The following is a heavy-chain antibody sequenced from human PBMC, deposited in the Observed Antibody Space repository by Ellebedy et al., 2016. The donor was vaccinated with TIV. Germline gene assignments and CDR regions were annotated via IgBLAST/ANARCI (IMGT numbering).Heavy chain of an antibody. D-gene: IGHD1-1*01. CDR1: GDSVSSNTAV. V-gene: IGHV6-1*01. Sequence: SQTLSLTCAISGDSVSSNTAVWNWIRQSPSRGLEWLGRTYYRSHWYYEYAVSVKGRISISPDTSKNQVSLQLTSVIPGDTAVYYCVKEPGTTWDDAFDLWGPGTKVTVSS. CDR2: TYYRSHWYY. CDR3: VKEPGTTWDDAFDL. J-gene: IGHJ3*01.